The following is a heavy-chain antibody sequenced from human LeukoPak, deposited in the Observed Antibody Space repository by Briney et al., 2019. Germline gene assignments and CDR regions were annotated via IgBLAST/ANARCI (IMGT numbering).Heavy chain of an antibody. V-gene: IGHV4-39*01. CDR2: IYYSGST. CDR3: ARHRRVTMVRGVGIMDV. CDR1: GGSISSSSYY. D-gene: IGHD3-10*01. J-gene: IGHJ6*02. Sequence: PSQTLSLTCTVSGGSISSSSYYWGWIRQPPGKGLEWIGSIYYSGSTYYNPSLKSRVTISVDTSKNQFSLKLRSVTDADTAVYYCARHRRVTMVRGVGIMDVWGQGTTVTVSS.